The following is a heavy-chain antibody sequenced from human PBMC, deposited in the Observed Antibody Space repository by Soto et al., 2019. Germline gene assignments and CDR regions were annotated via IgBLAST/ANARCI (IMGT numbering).Heavy chain of an antibody. V-gene: IGHV3-48*02. CDR1: GFTFSSYS. J-gene: IGHJ4*02. Sequence: GGSLRLSCAASGFTFSSYSMNWVRQAPGKGLEWVSYISSSSSTIYYADSVKGRFTISRDNAKNSLYLQMNSLRDEDTAVYYCARAVDCSGGSCYYFDYWGQGTLVTVSS. CDR2: ISSSSSTI. D-gene: IGHD2-15*01. CDR3: ARAVDCSGGSCYYFDY.